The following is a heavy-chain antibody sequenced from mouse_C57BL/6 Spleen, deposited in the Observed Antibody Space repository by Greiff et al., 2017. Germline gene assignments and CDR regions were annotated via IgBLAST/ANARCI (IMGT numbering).Heavy chain of an antibody. CDR3: ARSGAWFAY. Sequence: QVQLQQPGAELVKPGASVKLSCKASGYTFTSYWMHWVKQRPGRGLEWIGRIDPISGGTKYNEKFKSKATLTVDTPSSTAYMQLSSLTSEDSAVSYCARSGAWFAYWGQGTLVTVSA. J-gene: IGHJ3*01. CDR2: IDPISGGT. V-gene: IGHV1-72*01. CDR1: GYTFTSYW. D-gene: IGHD3-1*01.